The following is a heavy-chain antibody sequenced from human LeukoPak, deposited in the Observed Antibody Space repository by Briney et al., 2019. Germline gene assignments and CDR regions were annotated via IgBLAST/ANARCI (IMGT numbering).Heavy chain of an antibody. D-gene: IGHD3/OR15-3a*01. CDR3: ARAFGLNDY. V-gene: IGHV3-48*02. Sequence: GGSLRLSCAASGFTVSSYSMNWVRQAPGKGLEWVSYISSSSSTIYSADSVKGRFTISRDNDKNSLYLQMNSLRDEATDVYYCARAFGLNDYWGQGTVVTVSS. CDR1: GFTVSSYS. CDR2: ISSSSSTI. J-gene: IGHJ4*02.